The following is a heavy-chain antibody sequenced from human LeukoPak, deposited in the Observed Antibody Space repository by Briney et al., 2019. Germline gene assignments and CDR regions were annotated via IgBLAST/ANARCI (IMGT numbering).Heavy chain of an antibody. CDR1: GFTFDDYA. Sequence: GGSLRLSCAASGFTFDDYAMHWVRQAPGKGLEWVSPISGDGGSTYYADSVKGRFTISRDNSKNSLYLQMNSLRTEDTASYYCATLGITMVVTPEDYWGQGTLVTVSS. V-gene: IGHV3-43*02. J-gene: IGHJ4*02. CDR2: ISGDGGST. D-gene: IGHD4-23*01. CDR3: ATLGITMVVTPEDY.